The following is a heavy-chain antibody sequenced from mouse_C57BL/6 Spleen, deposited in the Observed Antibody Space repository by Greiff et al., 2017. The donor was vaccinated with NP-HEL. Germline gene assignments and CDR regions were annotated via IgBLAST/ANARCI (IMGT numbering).Heavy chain of an antibody. CDR3: ASIYYGYVESEDFDV. Sequence: VQLQQPGAELVKPGASVKLSCKASGYTFTSYWMHWVKQRPGQGLEWIGMIHPNSGSTNYNEKFKSKATLTVDKSSSTAYMQLSSLTSEDSAVYYCASIYYGYVESEDFDVWGTGTTVTVSS. D-gene: IGHD2-2*01. J-gene: IGHJ1*03. V-gene: IGHV1-64*01. CDR2: IHPNSGST. CDR1: GYTFTSYW.